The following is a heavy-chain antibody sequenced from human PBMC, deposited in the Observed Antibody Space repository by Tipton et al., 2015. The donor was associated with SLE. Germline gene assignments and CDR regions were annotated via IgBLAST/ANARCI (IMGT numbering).Heavy chain of an antibody. Sequence: TLSLTCTVSGGSISSYYWSWIRQPAGGGLEWIGRIYTNENTNYNPSLKSRVTMSVDTSKNHFSLKLISVTAADTAVYYCARWGAGSRGNWFDPWGQGTLITVSS. D-gene: IGHD1/OR15-1a*01. CDR2: IYTNENT. V-gene: IGHV4-4*07. CDR3: ARWGAGSRGNWFDP. J-gene: IGHJ5*02. CDR1: GGSISSYY.